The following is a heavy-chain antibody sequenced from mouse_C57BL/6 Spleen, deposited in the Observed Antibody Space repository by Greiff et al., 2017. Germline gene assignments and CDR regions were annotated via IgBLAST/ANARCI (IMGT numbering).Heavy chain of an antibody. CDR2: IDPSDSET. Sequence: QVQLQQPGAELVRPGSSVKLSCKASGYTFTSYWMHWVKQRPIQGLEWIGNIDPSDSETHYTQKFKDKATLTVDKSSRTAYMQLSSLTSEDSAVYYGARSLYGTTVVDYWGQGTTLTVSS. J-gene: IGHJ2*01. V-gene: IGHV1-52*01. CDR1: GYTFTSYW. D-gene: IGHD1-1*01. CDR3: ARSLYGTTVVDY.